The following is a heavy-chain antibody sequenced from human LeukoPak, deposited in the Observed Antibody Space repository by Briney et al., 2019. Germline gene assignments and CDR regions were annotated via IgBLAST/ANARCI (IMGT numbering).Heavy chain of an antibody. CDR3: AKHYYDSSGSSLDD. CDR2: ISGGGDRT. V-gene: IGHV3-23*01. CDR1: GLRLNHYG. J-gene: IGHJ4*02. D-gene: IGHD3-22*01. Sequence: LPHPHSGLRLNHYGMIWLRQAPPKGLEGVSSISGGGDRTYDADSVKGRFTVSRDNSKNTLYLQMNSLRAEDTAVYYCAKHYYDSSGSSLDDWGQGTLVTVSS.